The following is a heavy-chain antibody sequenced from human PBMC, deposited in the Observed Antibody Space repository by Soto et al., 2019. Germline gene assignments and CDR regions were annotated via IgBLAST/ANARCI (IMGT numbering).Heavy chain of an antibody. D-gene: IGHD2-15*01. Sequence: LSLTCTVSGGSISSYYWSWIRQPPGKGLEWIGYIYYSGSTNYNPSLKSRVTISVDTSKNQFSLKLSSVTAADTAVYYCARDKGYCSGGSCYGFYYWGQGTLVTVS. CDR2: IYYSGST. V-gene: IGHV4-59*01. CDR3: ARDKGYCSGGSCYGFYY. J-gene: IGHJ4*02. CDR1: GGSISSYY.